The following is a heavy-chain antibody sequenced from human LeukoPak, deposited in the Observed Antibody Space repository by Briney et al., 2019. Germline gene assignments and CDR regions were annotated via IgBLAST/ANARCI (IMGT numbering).Heavy chain of an antibody. CDR2: IYSGGST. Sequence: LTGGSLRLSCGVSGFTISSNYMSWVRQAPGKGVEWVSVIYSGGSTYYADSVKGRFTISRDNSKNTLYLQMNSLGAEDTAVYYCARHIPFVYWGQGALVTDSS. CDR3: ARHIPFVY. D-gene: IGHD2-21*01. CDR1: GFTISSNY. J-gene: IGHJ4*02. V-gene: IGHV3-53*01.